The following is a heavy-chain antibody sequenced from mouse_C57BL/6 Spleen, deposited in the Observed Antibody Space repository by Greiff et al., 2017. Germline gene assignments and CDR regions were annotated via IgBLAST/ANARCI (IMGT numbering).Heavy chain of an antibody. V-gene: IGHV2-2*01. D-gene: IGHD2-4*01. CDR1: GFSLTSYG. CDR3: ARRYDYDDYAMDY. CDR2: IWGGGST. J-gene: IGHJ4*01. Sequence: VQVVESGPGLVQPSPSLSITCTVSGFSLTSYGVHWVRQSPGKGLEWLGVIWGGGSTDYNAAFISRLGISKDNSKSQVFFKMNSLQADDTAIYYCARRYDYDDYAMDYWGQGTSVTVSS.